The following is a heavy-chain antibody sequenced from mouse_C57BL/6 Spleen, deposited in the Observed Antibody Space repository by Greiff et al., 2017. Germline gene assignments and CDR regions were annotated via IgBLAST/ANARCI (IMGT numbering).Heavy chain of an antibody. J-gene: IGHJ4*01. CDR2: IDPNSGGT. V-gene: IGHV1-72*01. CDR3: ARFDDSAMDY. CDR1: GYTFTNYW. Sequence: VKLQQPGAELVKPGASVKLSCKASGYTFTNYWMHWVKQRPGRGLEWIGNIDPNSGGTKYNEKFKSKATLTVDKSSSTAYMQLSSLTSEDSAVYYCARFDDSAMDYWGQGTTLTVSS.